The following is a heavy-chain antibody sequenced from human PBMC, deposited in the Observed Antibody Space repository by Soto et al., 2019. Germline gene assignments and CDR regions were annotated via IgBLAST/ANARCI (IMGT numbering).Heavy chain of an antibody. J-gene: IGHJ6*02. CDR3: ARETVVPAAIVYGMDV. D-gene: IGHD2-2*01. Sequence: ASVKVSCKASGYTFTSYYMHWVRQAPGQGLEWMGIINPSGGSTSYAQKFQGRVTMTRDTSTSTVYMELSSLRSEDTAVYYCARETVVPAAIVYGMDVWGQGTTVTVYS. CDR1: GYTFTSYY. CDR2: INPSGGST. V-gene: IGHV1-46*01.